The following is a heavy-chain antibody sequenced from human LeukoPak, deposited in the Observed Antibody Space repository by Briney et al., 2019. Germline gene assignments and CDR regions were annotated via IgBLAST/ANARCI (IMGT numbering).Heavy chain of an antibody. CDR3: ARALYYDILTGSKTAIGY. CDR1: GYTFTGYY. Sequence: GASVKVSCKASGYTFTGYYMHWVRQAPGQGLEWMGWINPNSGGTNYAQKFQGRVTMTRDTSISTAYMELSRLRSDDTAVYYCARALYYDILTGSKTAIGYWGQGTLVTVSS. CDR2: INPNSGGT. J-gene: IGHJ4*02. D-gene: IGHD3-9*01. V-gene: IGHV1-2*02.